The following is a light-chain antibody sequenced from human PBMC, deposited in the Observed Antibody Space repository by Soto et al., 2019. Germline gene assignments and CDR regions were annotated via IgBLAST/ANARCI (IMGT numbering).Light chain of an antibody. CDR3: SSYTSSSTFYV. Sequence: QSVLTQPASVSGSPGQSITISCTGTSSDVGGYNYVSWYQQHPGKAPKLMIYDVSNRPSGVSNRFSGSKSGNTAPLTISGLQAEDEADYYCSSYTSSSTFYVFGTGNKVTVL. CDR1: SSDVGGYNY. J-gene: IGLJ1*01. V-gene: IGLV2-14*01. CDR2: DVS.